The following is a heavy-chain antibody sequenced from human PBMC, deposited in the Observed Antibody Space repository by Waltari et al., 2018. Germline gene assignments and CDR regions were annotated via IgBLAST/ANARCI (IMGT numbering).Heavy chain of an antibody. CDR3: IRDYGSPY. CDR2: INKDGTET. V-gene: IGHV3-7*03. CDR1: GFTLSTYW. Sequence: EAQQVESGGDLVQPGGSLRLSCVVSGFTLSTYWLSWVRQAPGKGLEWVANINKDGTETYYVDSVRGRFTISKDDAKSSVYLQMNSLKVEDTAVYYCIRDYGSPYWGQGTLVTVSS. J-gene: IGHJ4*02. D-gene: IGHD6-19*01.